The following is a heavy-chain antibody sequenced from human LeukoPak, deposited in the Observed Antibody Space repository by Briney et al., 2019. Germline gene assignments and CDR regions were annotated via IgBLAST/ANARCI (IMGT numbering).Heavy chain of an antibody. CDR2: ISSSSSYI. J-gene: IGHJ4*02. Sequence: GGSLTLSCAASGFTFSSYSMNWVRQAPGKGLEWVSSISSSSSYIYYADSVKGRFNISRDNAKNSLYLQMNSLRAEDTAVYYCARVGYVDTAMATDYWGQGTLVTVSS. D-gene: IGHD5-18*01. V-gene: IGHV3-21*01. CDR1: GFTFSSYS. CDR3: ARVGYVDTAMATDY.